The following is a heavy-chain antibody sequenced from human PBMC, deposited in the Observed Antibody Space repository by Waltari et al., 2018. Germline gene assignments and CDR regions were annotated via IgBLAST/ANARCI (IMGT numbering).Heavy chain of an antibody. Sequence: QVRLVQSGAEVKKPGSSVKVSCQASGGTFSSYAIGWVRQAPGKGLEWMGGIIPILGTANYAQKFQGRVTITADESTSTAYMELSSLRSEDTAVYYCAREVTMVRGALLDAFDIWGQGTMVTVSS. CDR2: IIPILGTA. J-gene: IGHJ3*02. CDR1: GGTFSSYA. V-gene: IGHV1-69*01. D-gene: IGHD3-10*01. CDR3: AREVTMVRGALLDAFDI.